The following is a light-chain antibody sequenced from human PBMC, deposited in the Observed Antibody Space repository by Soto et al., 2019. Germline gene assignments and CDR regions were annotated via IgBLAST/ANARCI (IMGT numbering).Light chain of an antibody. V-gene: IGLV2-14*01. CDR2: DVS. J-gene: IGLJ2*01. CDR3: SSYTSSSTPVV. CDR1: SSDVGGYNY. Sequence: QSVLTQPASVSGSPGQSITISCTGTSSDVGGYNYVSWYQQHPGKAPKLMIYDVSNRPSGFSNRFSGSKSGNTASMTISGLQAEDEADYYCSSYTSSSTPVVFGGGTKLTV.